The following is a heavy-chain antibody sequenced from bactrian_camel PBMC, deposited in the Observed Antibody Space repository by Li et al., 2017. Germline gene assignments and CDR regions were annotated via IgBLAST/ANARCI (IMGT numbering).Heavy chain of an antibody. CDR3: AAEWARYNADCLSRRGPDEYKY. J-gene: IGHJ4*01. D-gene: IGHD2*01. V-gene: IGHV3S32*01. Sequence: DVQLVESGGDSVEAGGSLRLSCVVSGYFSKRCMAWFRRAPGKQRVGVAAARIGGGPTSYATSVGGRFTISHDNAKNTLYLQMNSLKPEDTAMYYCAAEWARYNADCLSRRGPDEYKYWGQGTQVTVS. CDR1: GYFSKRC. CDR2: ARIGGGPT.